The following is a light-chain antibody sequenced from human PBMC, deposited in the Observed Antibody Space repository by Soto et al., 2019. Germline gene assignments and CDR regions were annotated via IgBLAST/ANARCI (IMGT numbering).Light chain of an antibody. CDR3: QQRGNWPPYT. V-gene: IGKV3-11*01. Sequence: EIVLTQSPATLSLSPGERATLSCRASQSVSSYLAWYQQKPGQAPRLLIYDASNRATGIPARFSGSGSGTDFTLTISSLEPEDFAVYYCQQRGNWPPYTFGQGTELEIK. J-gene: IGKJ2*01. CDR2: DAS. CDR1: QSVSSY.